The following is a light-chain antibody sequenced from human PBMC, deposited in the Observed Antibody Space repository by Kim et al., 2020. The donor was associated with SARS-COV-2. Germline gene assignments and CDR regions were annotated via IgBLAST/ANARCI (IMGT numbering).Light chain of an antibody. CDR3: QQSSNWPWT. CDR2: DAA. J-gene: IGKJ1*01. Sequence: LSRGERATLSCMASQSVSSYLAWYQQKPGQAPRLLSYDAANRATGIPARFSGSGSGTDFTLTISSREPEDFAVYYCQQSSNWPWTFGEGTKVDIK. V-gene: IGKV3-11*01. CDR1: QSVSSY.